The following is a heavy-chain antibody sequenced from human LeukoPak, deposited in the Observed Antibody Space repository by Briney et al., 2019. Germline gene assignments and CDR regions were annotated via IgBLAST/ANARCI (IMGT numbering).Heavy chain of an antibody. D-gene: IGHD2-8*01. V-gene: IGHV3-15*01. CDR1: GFTFSNPW. CDR2: IKSKTDDGTT. Sequence: GGSLRLSCAASGFTFSNPWMSWVRQAPGKGLEGVGRIKSKTDDGTTDYAAPVKGRFTISRDDSKNTLYLQMNSLKTDDTAVYYCVTDTKLDYFDYWGQGTPVTVSS. CDR3: VTDTKLDYFDY. J-gene: IGHJ4*02.